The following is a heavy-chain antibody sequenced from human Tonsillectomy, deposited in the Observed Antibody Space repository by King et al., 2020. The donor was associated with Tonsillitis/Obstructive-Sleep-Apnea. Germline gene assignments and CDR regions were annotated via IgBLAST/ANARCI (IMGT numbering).Heavy chain of an antibody. CDR2: IYPGDSDT. Sequence: VQLVESGAEVKKPGEYLKISCKGSGYSFTNYWIAWVRQLPGKGLEYMGLIYPGDSDTRYSPSFQGQVTISADKSINTAYLQWSSLKASDTPMYYCARRMGGDNYGYANWGQGTLVTVSS. J-gene: IGHJ4*02. CDR1: GYSFTNYW. V-gene: IGHV5-51*01. D-gene: IGHD5-18*01. CDR3: ARRMGGDNYGYAN.